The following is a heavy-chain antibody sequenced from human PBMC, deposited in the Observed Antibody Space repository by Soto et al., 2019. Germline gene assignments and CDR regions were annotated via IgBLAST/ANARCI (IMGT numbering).Heavy chain of an antibody. CDR1: GYTFITYG. CDR3: ARGPTDYYDNSANYFLDY. CDR2: ISTYNGNI. J-gene: IGHJ4*02. V-gene: IGHV1-18*01. Sequence: QVQLVQSGAEVKKPGASVKVSCKASGYTFITYGVSWVRQAPGQGLDWLGWISTYNGNIRYAERLQGRVTMTTDTTTNTAYKELRNLRSDDTAVYYCARGPTDYYDNSANYFLDYWGQGTLVTVSS. D-gene: IGHD3-22*01.